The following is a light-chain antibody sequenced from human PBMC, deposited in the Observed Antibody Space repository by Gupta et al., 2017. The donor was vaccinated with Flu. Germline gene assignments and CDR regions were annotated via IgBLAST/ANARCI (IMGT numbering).Light chain of an antibody. CDR3: QQYHIYPWT. CDR2: TTS. CDR1: EYFTTR. J-gene: IGKJ1*01. Sequence: GDRVTITCRASEYFTTRLAWYQQNPGEAPKFLSYTTSSLESGVPSRFSGSGSGTEFTLTINSLQPDDFATYYCQQYHIYPWTFGQGTKVEIK. V-gene: IGKV1-5*03.